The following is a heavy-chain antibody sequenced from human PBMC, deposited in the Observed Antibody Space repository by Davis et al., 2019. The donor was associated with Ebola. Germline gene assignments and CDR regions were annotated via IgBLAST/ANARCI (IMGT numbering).Heavy chain of an antibody. D-gene: IGHD6-13*01. CDR2: INPNSGGT. CDR3: ARDVVGAAAAFDY. CDR1: GYTFTGYY. V-gene: IGHV1-2*04. Sequence: ASVKVSCKASGYTFTGYYMHWVRQAPGQGLEWMGWINPNSGGTNYAQKFQGWVTMTRDTSISTAYMELSRLRSDDTAVYYCARDVVGAAAAFDYWGQGTLVTVSS. J-gene: IGHJ4*02.